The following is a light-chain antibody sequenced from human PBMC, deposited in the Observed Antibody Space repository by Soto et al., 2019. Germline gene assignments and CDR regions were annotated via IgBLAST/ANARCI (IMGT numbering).Light chain of an antibody. V-gene: IGKV3-11*01. CDR3: QQRSNWPPLIS. Sequence: EIVLTQSPGTLSLSPGYRATLSCSSIESLSRSSLAWYQQKPGRAPRLLIYDASNRATGIPARFSGSGSGTDFTLTISSLEPEDFAVYYCQQRSNWPPLISFGQGTRLEIK. CDR1: ESLSRSS. CDR2: DAS. J-gene: IGKJ5*01.